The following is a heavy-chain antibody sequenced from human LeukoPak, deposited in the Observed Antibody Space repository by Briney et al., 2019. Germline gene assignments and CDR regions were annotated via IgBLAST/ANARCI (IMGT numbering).Heavy chain of an antibody. CDR2: ISAYNGNT. D-gene: IGHD5-12*01. Sequence: ASVKVSCKASGYTFTGYYMHWVRQAPGQGLEWMGWISAYNGNTNYAQKLQGRVTMTTDTSTSTAYMELRSLRSDDTAVYYCARVRSGYRSESVDYWGQGTLVTVSS. CDR1: GYTFTGYY. J-gene: IGHJ4*02. V-gene: IGHV1-18*04. CDR3: ARVRSGYRSESVDY.